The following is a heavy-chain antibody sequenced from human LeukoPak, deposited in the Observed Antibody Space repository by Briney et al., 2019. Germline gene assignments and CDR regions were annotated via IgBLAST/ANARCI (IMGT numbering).Heavy chain of an antibody. V-gene: IGHV4-30-4*08. CDR3: ARVPYHYDSSGSDY. CDR1: GGSISSGDYY. CDR2: IYYSGST. J-gene: IGHJ4*02. D-gene: IGHD3-22*01. Sequence: PSETLSLTCTVSGGSISSGDYYWSWIRQPPGKGLEWIGYIYYSGSTYYNPSLKSRVTISVDTSKNQFSLKLSSVTAADTAVYYCARVPYHYDSSGSDYWGQGTLVTVSS.